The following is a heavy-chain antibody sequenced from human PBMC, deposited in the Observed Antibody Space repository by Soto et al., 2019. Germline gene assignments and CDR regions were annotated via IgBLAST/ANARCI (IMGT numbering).Heavy chain of an antibody. Sequence: QVQLQQWGAGLLRSSETLSLTCAVYGGSFSTFYWSWIRQPPGKGLEWIGEITPTGSTNYYPSLKGRVTISVDTSQNQFSLMLSSATAADTAVYYCARGRETWLVDAFDSWGQGSMVTVSS. D-gene: IGHD6-19*01. CDR3: ARGRETWLVDAFDS. V-gene: IGHV4-34*01. J-gene: IGHJ3*02. CDR1: GGSFSTFY. CDR2: ITPTGST.